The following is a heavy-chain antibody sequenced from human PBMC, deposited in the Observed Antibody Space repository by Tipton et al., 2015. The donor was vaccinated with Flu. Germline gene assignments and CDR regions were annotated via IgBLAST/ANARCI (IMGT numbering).Heavy chain of an antibody. CDR1: GGSIRSTY. Sequence: TLSLTCSVSGGSIRSTYWSWVRQPPGKRLEWISDISGGGGGTYYADSVKGRFTISRDNSMNMLYLRMNSLSAEDTAIYYCAKVIPEKVSGLDYWGQGTLVTVSS. D-gene: IGHD5/OR15-5a*01. CDR2: ISGGGGGT. V-gene: IGHV3-23*01. J-gene: IGHJ4*02. CDR3: AKVIPEKVSGLDY.